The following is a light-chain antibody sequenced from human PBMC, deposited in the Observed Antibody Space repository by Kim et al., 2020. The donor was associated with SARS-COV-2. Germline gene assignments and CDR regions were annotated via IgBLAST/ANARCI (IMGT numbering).Light chain of an antibody. Sequence: VSPLERATLAIRASRCASRYLGWYQQNPDQAPMLLIYGVSNRATGIPARFSGSGSGTDFTLTISSLEPEEFAVYYCQQRNSWPITFGQGTRLEIK. V-gene: IGKV3-11*01. CDR1: RCASRY. CDR2: GVS. J-gene: IGKJ5*01. CDR3: QQRNSWPIT.